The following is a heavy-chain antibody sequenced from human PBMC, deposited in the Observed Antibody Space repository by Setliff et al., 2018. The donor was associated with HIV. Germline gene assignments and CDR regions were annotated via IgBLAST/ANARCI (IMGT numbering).Heavy chain of an antibody. D-gene: IGHD3-16*01. CDR3: ARDVPWGDYYYYMDV. J-gene: IGHJ6*03. CDR1: GGSISRYY. Sequence: SETLSLTCTVSGGSISRYYWSWIRQPAGKGLEWIGHIYTSGRTNYNPSLKSRVTMSVDTSKNQFSLKLSSVTAADTAVYYCARDVPWGDYYYYMDVWGKGTTVTVSS. CDR2: IYTSGRT. V-gene: IGHV4-4*07.